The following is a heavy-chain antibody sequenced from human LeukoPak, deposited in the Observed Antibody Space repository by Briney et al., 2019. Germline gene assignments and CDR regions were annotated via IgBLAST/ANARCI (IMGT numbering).Heavy chain of an antibody. V-gene: IGHV1-18*01. CDR3: ARETTVGWFDP. Sequence: ASVKVSCKASGYTFTSYGISWVRRAPGQGREWMGWISAYNGNTNYAQKLQGRVTMTTDTSTSTAYMELRSLRSDDTAVYYCARETTVGWFDPWGQGTLVTVSS. CDR2: ISAYNGNT. J-gene: IGHJ5*02. CDR1: GYTFTSYG. D-gene: IGHD4-23*01.